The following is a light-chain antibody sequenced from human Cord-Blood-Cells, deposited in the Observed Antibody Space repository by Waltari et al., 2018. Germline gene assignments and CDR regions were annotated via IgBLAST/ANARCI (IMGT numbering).Light chain of an antibody. CDR1: SSDVGGYNS. J-gene: IGLJ3*02. Sequence: QSALTQPASVSGSPGQSITISCTGTSSDVGGYNSVPWYQQHPGKAPKLMIYDVSNRPSGVSNRVSGSKSGNTASLTISGLQAEDEADYYCSSYTSSSTWVFGGGTKLTVL. V-gene: IGLV2-14*01. CDR3: SSYTSSSTWV. CDR2: DVS.